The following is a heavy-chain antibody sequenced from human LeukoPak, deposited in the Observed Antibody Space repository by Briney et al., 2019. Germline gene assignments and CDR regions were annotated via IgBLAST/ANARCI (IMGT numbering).Heavy chain of an antibody. J-gene: IGHJ4*02. CDR2: ISYGGRNT. CDR3: AADPDYGGSSRGGIHY. V-gene: IGHV3-30*04. D-gene: IGHD4-23*01. Sequence: PGRSLRLSCGTSGLTFSTHAIHWVRQAPGKGLEWVALISYGGRNTYYADSVKGRFTVSGDNSRNTVYLQMDSLRTEDTAVYHCAADPDYGGSSRGGIHYWGQGTLVTVSS. CDR1: GLTFSTHA.